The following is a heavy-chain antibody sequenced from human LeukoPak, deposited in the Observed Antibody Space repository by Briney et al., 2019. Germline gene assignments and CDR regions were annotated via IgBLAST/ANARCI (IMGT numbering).Heavy chain of an antibody. CDR2: INSDGSST. J-gene: IGHJ6*02. D-gene: IGHD3-10*01. CDR3: ARDQITMVRGVLRYYYYGMDV. Sequence: PGGSLRLSCAASGFTFSSYWMHWVRQAPGKGLVWVSRINSDGSSTGYADSVKGRFTISRDNAKNTLYLQMNSLRAEDTAVYYCARDQITMVRGVLRYYYYGMDVWGQGPTVTVSS. V-gene: IGHV3-74*01. CDR1: GFTFSSYW.